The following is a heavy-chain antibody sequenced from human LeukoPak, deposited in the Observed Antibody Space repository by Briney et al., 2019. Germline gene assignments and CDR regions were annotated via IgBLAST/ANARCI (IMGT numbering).Heavy chain of an antibody. J-gene: IGHJ6*02. D-gene: IGHD3-9*01. CDR2: ITSTGDST. V-gene: IGHV3-23*01. Sequence: PGGSLRLSCSASGFTFRDSAMTWVRQAPGKGLEWVSTITSTGDSTYYADSVKGRFTISRDNSKNTLYLQMNSLRAEDTAVYYCAKVLRYFMDVWGQGTTVTVSS. CDR1: GFTFRDSA. CDR3: AKVLRYFMDV.